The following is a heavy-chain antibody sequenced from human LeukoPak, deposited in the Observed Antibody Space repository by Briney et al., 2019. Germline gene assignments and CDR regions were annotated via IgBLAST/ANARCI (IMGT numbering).Heavy chain of an antibody. Sequence: PSETLSLTCTVSGGSISNYYWTWIRQSAGRGLEWIGRIYTSGTTDYNPSLESRVTMSLATSKNQFSLKLTSVTAADTAVCYCARLWGAPGDSWGRGILVTVSS. CDR1: GGSISNYY. V-gene: IGHV4-4*07. D-gene: IGHD3-16*01. J-gene: IGHJ5*02. CDR2: IYTSGTT. CDR3: ARLWGAPGDS.